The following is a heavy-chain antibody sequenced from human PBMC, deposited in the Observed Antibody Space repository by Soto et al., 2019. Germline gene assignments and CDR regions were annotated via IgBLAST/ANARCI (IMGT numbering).Heavy chain of an antibody. CDR1: GGSISSGGYY. CDR2: IYYSGST. D-gene: IGHD3-22*01. Sequence: SETLSLTCTVSGGSISSGGYYWSWIRQHPGKGLEWIGYIYYSGSTYYNPSLKSRVTISVDTSKNQFSLKLSSVTVADTAVYYCARGQNYYDSSGYYGNAFDIWGQGTMVTVSS. CDR3: ARGQNYYDSSGYYGNAFDI. V-gene: IGHV4-31*03. J-gene: IGHJ3*02.